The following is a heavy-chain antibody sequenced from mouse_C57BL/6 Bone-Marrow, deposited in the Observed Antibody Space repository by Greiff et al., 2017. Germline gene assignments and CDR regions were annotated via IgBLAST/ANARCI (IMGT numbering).Heavy chain of an antibody. D-gene: IGHD1-1*01. V-gene: IGHV5-6*01. CDR1: GFTFSSYG. J-gene: IGHJ3*01. CDR2: ISSGGSYT. Sequence: EVTVVESGGDLVKPGGSLKLSCAASGFTFSSYGMSWVRQAPDKRLEWVATISSGGSYTYYPDSVKGRFIIARDNAENTLYLQMSRLKSEDTAMYYGARDYYGSWFAYWGQGTLVTVSA. CDR3: ARDYYGSWFAY.